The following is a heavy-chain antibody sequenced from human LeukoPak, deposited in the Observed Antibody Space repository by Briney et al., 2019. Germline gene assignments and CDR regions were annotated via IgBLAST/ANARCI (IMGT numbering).Heavy chain of an antibody. CDR2: INPNSGGT. J-gene: IGHJ6*02. CDR1: GYTFTGYY. V-gene: IGHV1-2*04. D-gene: IGHD4-17*01. CDR3: ARVTPARYGDSHGMDV. Sequence: ASVKVSCKASGYTFTGYYMHWVRQAPGQGLEWMGWINPNSGGTNYAQKFQGWVTMTRDTSISTAYMELSRLRSDDTAVYYCARVTPARYGDSHGMDVWGQGTTVTVSS.